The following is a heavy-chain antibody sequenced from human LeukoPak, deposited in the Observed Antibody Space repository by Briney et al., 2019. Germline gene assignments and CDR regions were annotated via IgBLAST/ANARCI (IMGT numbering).Heavy chain of an antibody. J-gene: IGHJ6*03. Sequence: PGGSLRLSCAASGFTFSSYSMNWVRQAPGKGLEWVLYISSSSSTIYYADSVKGRFTISRDNAKNSLYLQMNSLRAEDTAVYYCARASDYYYYMDVWGKGTTVTVSS. V-gene: IGHV3-48*04. CDR1: GFTFSSYS. CDR2: ISSSSSTI. CDR3: ARASDYYYYMDV.